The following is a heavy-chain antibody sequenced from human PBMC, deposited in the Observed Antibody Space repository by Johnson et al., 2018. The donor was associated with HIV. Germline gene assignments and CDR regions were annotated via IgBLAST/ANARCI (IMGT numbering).Heavy chain of an antibody. CDR3: AKDRILSGYGPGAFDI. CDR1: GFTFSSYW. CDR2: IGTAGDT. Sequence: VQLVEFGGGLIQPGGSLRLSCAASGFTFSSYWMHWVRQATGKGLDWVSVIGTAGDTYYLGSVKGRFTISRDNAKNSLYLQMNSLRAEDTAVYYCAKDRILSGYGPGAFDIWGQGTMVTVSS. V-gene: IGHV3-13*01. D-gene: IGHD5-12*01. J-gene: IGHJ3*02.